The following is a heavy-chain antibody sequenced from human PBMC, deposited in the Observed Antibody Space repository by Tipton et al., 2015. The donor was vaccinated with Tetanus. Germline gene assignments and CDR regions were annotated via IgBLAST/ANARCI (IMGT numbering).Heavy chain of an antibody. V-gene: IGHV3-21*01. CDR1: KFSFSRHS. CDR2: ISSTSSYI. J-gene: IGHJ4*02. Sequence: GSLRLSCAASKFSFSRHSMNWVRQAPGRGLQWVASISSTSSYIYYADSVKGRFTISRDNAKNSLYLQINSLRAEDAALYYCASGRTLDYWGQRTLVTVSS. CDR3: ASGRTLDY.